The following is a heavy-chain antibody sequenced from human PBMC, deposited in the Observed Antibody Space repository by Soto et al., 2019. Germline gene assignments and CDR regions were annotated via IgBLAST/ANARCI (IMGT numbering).Heavy chain of an antibody. CDR3: ATVRWELHDAFDI. D-gene: IGHD1-26*01. Sequence: QVQLQESGPGLVKPSQTLSLTCTVSGGSISTGGYYWSWIRQHPGRGLEWLGYIYHSGMTFSNPSLQSRVAISIDTSKNKFSLKLSSVTAADTAVYYCATVRWELHDAFDIWGQGTTVSVSS. V-gene: IGHV4-31*03. J-gene: IGHJ3*02. CDR2: IYHSGMT. CDR1: GGSISTGGYY.